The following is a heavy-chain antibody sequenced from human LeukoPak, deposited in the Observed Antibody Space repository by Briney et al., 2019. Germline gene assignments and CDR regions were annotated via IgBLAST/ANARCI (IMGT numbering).Heavy chain of an antibody. V-gene: IGHV3-11*01. D-gene: IGHD3-3*01. CDR3: ARAAHYDFWSGYTVY. Sequence: GGSLRLSCAASGFTFSDYYMSWIRQAPGKGLEWVSYISSSGSTIYYADSVKGRFTISRDNAKNSLYLQMNSLRAEDTAVYYCARAAHYDFWSGYTVYWGQGTLVTVSS. CDR2: ISSSGSTI. J-gene: IGHJ4*02. CDR1: GFTFSDYY.